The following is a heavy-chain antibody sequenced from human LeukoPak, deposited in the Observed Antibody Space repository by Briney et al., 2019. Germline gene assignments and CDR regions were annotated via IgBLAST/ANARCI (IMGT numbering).Heavy chain of an antibody. CDR3: AREDRGKDSGYDSIPAVDD. J-gene: IGHJ4*02. V-gene: IGHV3-53*01. D-gene: IGHD5-12*01. CDR1: GFTVSSNS. CDR2: IYSDNT. Sequence: GGSLRLSCTVSGFTVSSNSMSWVRQAPGKGLEWVSFIYSDNTHYSDSVKGRFTISRDNSKNTLYLQMNSLRAEDTDVYYCAREDRGKDSGYDSIPAVDDWGQAILVTVSS.